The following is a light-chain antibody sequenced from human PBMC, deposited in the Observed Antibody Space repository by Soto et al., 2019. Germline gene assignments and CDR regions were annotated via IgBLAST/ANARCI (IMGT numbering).Light chain of an antibody. J-gene: IGKJ1*01. CDR2: GAS. Sequence: EIVLTQSPGTLSLSPGARATLSCRASQFVSSTYLAWYQQRPGQAPRLLIYGASTRATGIPARFSGSGSGTEFTLTISSLQSEDFAVYYCQQYNNWPQTFGQGTKVDIK. CDR1: QFVSSTY. V-gene: IGKV3-15*01. CDR3: QQYNNWPQT.